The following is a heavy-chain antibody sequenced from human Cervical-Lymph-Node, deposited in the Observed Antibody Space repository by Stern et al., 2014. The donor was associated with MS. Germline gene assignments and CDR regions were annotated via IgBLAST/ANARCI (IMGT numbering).Heavy chain of an antibody. CDR3: ATHRGRVTYYYGLDV. V-gene: IGHV1-24*01. Sequence: QVQLVQSGAEVTQPGASVKVSCKVSGYTLTEMSMHWVRQAPGKGLEWMGGYDPQHGETVYAQKIQGRVTMAEDRSTDTAYMELTSLRSDDTAVYYCATHRGRVTYYYGLDVWGQGTTVTVSS. J-gene: IGHJ6*02. CDR2: YDPQHGET. D-gene: IGHD2-21*02. CDR1: GYTLTEMS.